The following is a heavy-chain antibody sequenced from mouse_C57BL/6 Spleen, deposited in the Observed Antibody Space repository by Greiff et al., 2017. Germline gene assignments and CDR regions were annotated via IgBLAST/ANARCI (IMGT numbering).Heavy chain of an antibody. D-gene: IGHD1-1*01. CDR1: GFTFSSYA. V-gene: IGHV5-4*01. CDR3: ARDRLYYGSSYYAMDY. Sequence: EVKLVESGGGLVKPGGSLKLSCAASGFTFSSYAMSWVRQTPEKRLEWVATISDGGSYTYYPDNVKGRFTISRDNAKNNLYLQMSHLKSEDTAMYYCARDRLYYGSSYYAMDYWGQGTSVTVSS. J-gene: IGHJ4*01. CDR2: ISDGGSYT.